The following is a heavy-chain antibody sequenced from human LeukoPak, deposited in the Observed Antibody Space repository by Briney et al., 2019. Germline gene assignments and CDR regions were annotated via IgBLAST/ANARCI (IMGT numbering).Heavy chain of an antibody. CDR3: ARHEPYYYGSDY. CDR1: GYSFTSYW. V-gene: IGHV5-51*01. D-gene: IGHD3-10*01. Sequence: GEALKISCQGSGYSFTSYWIGWVRQMPGKGLEWMGIIYPGDSDTRYSPSFQGQVNISPDKSISTAYLQWSSLKASDTAMYYCARHEPYYYGSDYWGQGTLVTVSS. J-gene: IGHJ4*02. CDR2: IYPGDSDT.